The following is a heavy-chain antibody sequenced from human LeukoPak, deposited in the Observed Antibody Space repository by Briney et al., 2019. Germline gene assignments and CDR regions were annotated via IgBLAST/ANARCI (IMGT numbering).Heavy chain of an antibody. J-gene: IGHJ4*02. CDR3: ARDPSYSSGWFDY. CDR2: IYASGTT. Sequence: SETLSLTCTVSGGSISSYYWSWIRQPPGKGLEWIGRIYASGTTNYNPSLKSRLTMSVDTSKNQVSLKLSSVTAADTAVYYCARDPSYSSGWFDYWGQGTLVTVSS. CDR1: GGSISSYY. D-gene: IGHD6-19*01. V-gene: IGHV4-4*07.